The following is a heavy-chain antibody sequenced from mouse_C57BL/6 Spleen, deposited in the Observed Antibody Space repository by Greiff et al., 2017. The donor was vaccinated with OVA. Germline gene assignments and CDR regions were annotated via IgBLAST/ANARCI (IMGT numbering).Heavy chain of an antibody. V-gene: IGHV14-3*01. Sequence: VQLQQSVAELVRPGASVKLSCTASGFNIKNTYMHWVKQRPEQGLEWIGRIDPADGNTKYTQKFQGKAPLTADTSSNTAYLQRSSLTSEDTAIYYCARDFYYYGSSYFDYWGQGTTLTVSS. CDR2: IDPADGNT. J-gene: IGHJ2*01. CDR1: GFNIKNTY. D-gene: IGHD1-1*01. CDR3: ARDFYYYGSSYFDY.